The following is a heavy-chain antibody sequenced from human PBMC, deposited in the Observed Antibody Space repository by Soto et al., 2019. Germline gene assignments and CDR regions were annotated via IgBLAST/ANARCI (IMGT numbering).Heavy chain of an antibody. D-gene: IGHD5-18*01. CDR2: IIPIFGTA. CDR1: GGTFSSYA. CDR3: ARIPRYSFPTSDDLDS. V-gene: IGHV1-69*13. J-gene: IGHJ4*02. Sequence: GASVKVSCKASGGTFSSYAISWVRQAPGQGLEWMGGIIPIFGTANYAEKFQGRLTVTADGSTNTAYMELNSLTSEDTAVYYCARIPRYSFPTSDDLDSWGQGTLVTVSS.